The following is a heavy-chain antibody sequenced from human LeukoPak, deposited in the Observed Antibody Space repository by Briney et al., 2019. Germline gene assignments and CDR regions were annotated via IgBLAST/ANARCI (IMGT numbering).Heavy chain of an antibody. D-gene: IGHD5-18*01. CDR2: IYPGDSDT. CDR1: GYSFTSYW. V-gene: IGHV5-51*01. Sequence: GESLKISCKGSGYSFTSYWIGWVRQMPGKGLEWMGIIYPGDSDTRYSPSFQGQVTISADKSISTAYLQWSSLKAWDTAMYYCARVGAEQLWLNDYWGQGTLVTVSS. J-gene: IGHJ4*02. CDR3: ARVGAEQLWLNDY.